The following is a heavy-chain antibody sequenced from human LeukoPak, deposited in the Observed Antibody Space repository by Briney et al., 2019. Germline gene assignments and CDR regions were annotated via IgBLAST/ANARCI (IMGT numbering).Heavy chain of an antibody. CDR3: ARDAHFSDLLAGMDV. V-gene: IGHV3-30*03. Sequence: GRSLRLSCAASGFTFSSYGMHWVRQAPGKGLEWVAVISYDGSNKYYADSVKGRFTISRDNSKNTLYLQMNSLRAEDTAVYYCARDAHFSDLLAGMDVWFQGTRVTVS. D-gene: IGHD6-25*01. CDR1: GFTFSSYG. CDR2: ISYDGSNK. J-gene: IGHJ6*02.